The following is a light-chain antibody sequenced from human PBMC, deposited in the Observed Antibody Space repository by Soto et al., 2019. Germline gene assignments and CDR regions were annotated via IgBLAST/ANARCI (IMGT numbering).Light chain of an antibody. CDR3: QQYNNWRT. CDR1: QSVSSN. CDR2: GAS. J-gene: IGKJ1*01. V-gene: IGKV3-15*01. Sequence: EIVMTQSPATLSVSPGERATLSCRASQSVSSNLAWYQQKPGQAPRLLIYGASTRATGIPARFSGSGSGTEVTLTVSSLQSEDFAVYYCQQYNNWRTFGQGTKVDIK.